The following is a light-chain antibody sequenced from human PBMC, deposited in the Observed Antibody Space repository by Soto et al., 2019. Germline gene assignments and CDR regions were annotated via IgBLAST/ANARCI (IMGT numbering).Light chain of an antibody. CDR1: QTISSW. CDR2: KAS. V-gene: IGKV1-5*03. Sequence: DIQMTHSPSTLSGSVGDRVTITCRASQTISSWLAWYQQNPGKAPKLLIYKASTLTSGVPSRFSGSGSGTEFTLTISSLQPDDFATYYCQHYNSYSESFGQGTKVELK. J-gene: IGKJ1*01. CDR3: QHYNSYSES.